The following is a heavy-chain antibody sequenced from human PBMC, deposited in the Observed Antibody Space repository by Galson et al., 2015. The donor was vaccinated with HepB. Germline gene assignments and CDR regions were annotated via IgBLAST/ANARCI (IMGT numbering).Heavy chain of an antibody. CDR3: TRGPLGVPAETFDY. CDR2: IKEDGSET. CDR1: GFTFSSYW. V-gene: IGHV3-7*01. J-gene: IGHJ4*02. D-gene: IGHD2-2*01. Sequence: SLRLSCAASGFTFSSYWMSWVRQAPGKGLEWVANIKEDGSETYYVNSVKGRFTISRDNAKNSLYLQMKTLRAEDTAVYYCTRGPLGVPAETFDYWGQGTLVTVSS.